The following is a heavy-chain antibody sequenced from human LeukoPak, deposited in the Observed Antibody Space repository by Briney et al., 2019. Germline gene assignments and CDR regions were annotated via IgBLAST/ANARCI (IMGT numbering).Heavy chain of an antibody. CDR2: ISWNSGSI. D-gene: IGHD2-2*01. CDR3: AKDWSTSSDAFDI. CDR1: GFTFDDYA. Sequence: GGSLRLSCAASGFTFDDYAMHWVRQAPGKGLEWVSGISWNSGSIGYADSVKGRFTISRDNAKNSLYLQMNSLRAEDTALYYCAKDWSTSSDAFDIWGQGTMVTVS. J-gene: IGHJ3*02. V-gene: IGHV3-9*01.